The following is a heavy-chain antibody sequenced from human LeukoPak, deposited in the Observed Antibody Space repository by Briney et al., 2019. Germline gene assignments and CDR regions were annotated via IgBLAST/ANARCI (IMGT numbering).Heavy chain of an antibody. V-gene: IGHV3-30*03. CDR3: TKVARLGWELLSYYFDY. CDR1: GFTFSSYW. CDR2: ISSDGTKK. D-gene: IGHD1-26*01. Sequence: GGSLRLSCAASGFTFSSYWMSWVRQAPGKGLEWVAVISSDGTKKYYADSVKGRFTISRDNSKNMLYLQMNSLRAEDTAVYYCTKVARLGWELLSYYFDYWGQGTLVTVSS. J-gene: IGHJ4*02.